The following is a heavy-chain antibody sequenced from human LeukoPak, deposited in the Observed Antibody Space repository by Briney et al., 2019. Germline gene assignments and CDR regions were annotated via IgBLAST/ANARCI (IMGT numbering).Heavy chain of an antibody. CDR2: ISPDGSAE. V-gene: IGHV3-7*01. CDR1: GFAFSSYW. Sequence: GGSLRLSCVASGFAFSSYWMSWVGQAPGKGLELVANISPDGSAEDYVASVRGRFAISRDNAKRSLYLQMNSLSPEDTAVYYCANQAYSQFDYWGQGTLVSVSS. CDR3: ANQAYSQFDY. D-gene: IGHD4-11*01. J-gene: IGHJ4*02.